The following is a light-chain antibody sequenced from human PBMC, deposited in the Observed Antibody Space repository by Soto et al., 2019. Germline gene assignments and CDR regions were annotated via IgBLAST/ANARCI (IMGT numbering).Light chain of an antibody. CDR1: SGHSSYA. V-gene: IGLV4-69*01. CDR3: RTWDTGARVV. J-gene: IGLJ2*01. Sequence: QPVLTQSPSASASLGASVKLTCTLSSGHSSYAIAWHQQQPEKGPRYLMKLSSDGSHSKGDGIPDRFSGSSSGAERYLTISSLQYEDEADYHRRTWDTGARVVFGGGTKLTVL. CDR2: LSSDGSH.